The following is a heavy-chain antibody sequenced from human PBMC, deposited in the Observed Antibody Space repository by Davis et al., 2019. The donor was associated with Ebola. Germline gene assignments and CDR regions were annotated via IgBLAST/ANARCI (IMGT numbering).Heavy chain of an antibody. D-gene: IGHD2-8*01. J-gene: IGHJ4*02. Sequence: GGSLRLSCAASGFTFSSYWMSWVRQAPGKGLEWVANIKQDGSEKYYVDPVKGRFTISRDNAKNSLYLQMNSLRAEDTAVYYCARSVLMVYARLCYFDYWGQGTLVTVSS. CDR1: GFTFSSYW. CDR2: IKQDGSEK. CDR3: ARSVLMVYARLCYFDY. V-gene: IGHV3-7*03.